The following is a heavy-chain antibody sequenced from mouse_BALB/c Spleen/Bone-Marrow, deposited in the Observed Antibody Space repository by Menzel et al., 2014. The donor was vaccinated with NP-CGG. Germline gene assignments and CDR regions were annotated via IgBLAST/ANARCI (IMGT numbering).Heavy chain of an antibody. CDR2: IDPSDSET. V-gene: IGHV1-69*02. CDR3: ARDWVYFDY. CDR1: GYTFTSYW. Sequence: QVQLQQSGAELVKPGAPVKLSCKASGYTFTSYWMNWVKQRPGRGLEWIGRIDPSDSETHYNQKFKDKATLTVDESSSAAYIQLSSLTSEDSAVYYCARDWVYFDYWGQGTTLTVFS. D-gene: IGHD4-1*01. J-gene: IGHJ2*01.